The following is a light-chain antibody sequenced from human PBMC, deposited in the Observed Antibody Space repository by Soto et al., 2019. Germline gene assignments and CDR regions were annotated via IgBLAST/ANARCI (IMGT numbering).Light chain of an antibody. J-gene: IGKJ1*01. Sequence: DVVMTQSPLSLPVTPGEPASISCRSSQSLLHSNGNTYLDWYLQKPGQSPQLLIYLSFNRASGVPDRFGGSGTGTDFTLKISRVEAEDVGVYYCMQCLHGPWTFGQGTKVEIK. CDR1: QSLLHSNGNTY. CDR3: MQCLHGPWT. V-gene: IGKV2-28*01. CDR2: LSF.